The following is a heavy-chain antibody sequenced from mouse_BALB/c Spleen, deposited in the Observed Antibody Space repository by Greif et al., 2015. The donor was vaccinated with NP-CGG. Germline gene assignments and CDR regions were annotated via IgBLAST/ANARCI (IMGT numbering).Heavy chain of an antibody. D-gene: IGHD2-4*01. CDR2: IRNKANDYTT. CDR3: ARPYFDYEDYYAMDY. J-gene: IGHJ4*01. Sequence: EVHLVESGGGLVQPGGSLRLSCATSGFTFTDYYMSWVRQPPGKALEWLGFIRNKANDYTTEYSASVKGRFTISRDNSQSSRYLQMNTLRAEDSATYYCARPYFDYEDYYAMDYWGQGTSVTVSS. CDR1: GFTFTDYY. V-gene: IGHV7-3*02.